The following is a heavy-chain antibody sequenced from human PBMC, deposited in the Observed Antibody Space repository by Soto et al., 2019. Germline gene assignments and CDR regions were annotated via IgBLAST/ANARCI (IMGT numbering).Heavy chain of an antibody. D-gene: IGHD2-8*01. Sequence: QARLVESGGGVVQPGRSLRLSCEASGLTFSAYGMHWVRQAPGKGLEWGATISYDGSKKYFGDSVKGRFTISRDNSKSTLYLEMNSLGTEATAVYYCAKASHCNKGRCSLGLIGDRAFDIWGQGTMVTVSS. CDR1: GLTFSAYG. CDR2: ISYDGSKK. J-gene: IGHJ3*02. V-gene: IGHV3-30*18. CDR3: AKASHCNKGRCSLGLIGDRAFDI.